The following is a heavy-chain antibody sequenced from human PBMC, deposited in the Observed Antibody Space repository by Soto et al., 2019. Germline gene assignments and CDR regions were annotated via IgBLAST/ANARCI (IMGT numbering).Heavy chain of an antibody. CDR1: GYTFTSYY. D-gene: IGHD1-26*01. CDR2: INPSGGST. V-gene: IGHV1-46*01. Sequence: EASVKVSCKASGYTFTSYYMHWVRQAPGQGLEWMGIINPSGGSTSYAQKFQGRVTMTRDTSTSTVYMELSSLRSEDTAVYYCAKSGSIRGSFDWGQGTLVTVSS. CDR3: AKSGSIRGSFD. J-gene: IGHJ4*02.